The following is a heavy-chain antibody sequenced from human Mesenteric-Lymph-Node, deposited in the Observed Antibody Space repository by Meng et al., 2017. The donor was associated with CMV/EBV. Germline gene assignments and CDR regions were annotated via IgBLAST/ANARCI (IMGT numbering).Heavy chain of an antibody. J-gene: IGHJ4*02. Sequence: SCAASGFTFSSYVMHWVRQVPGKGLVWVARISHDGSVTNYADSVKGRFTISRDDAKNTLYLQMDSLRADDTAVYFCTRDIDWTLFDYWGQGTLVTVSS. CDR2: ISHDGSVT. V-gene: IGHV3-74*01. D-gene: IGHD3-9*01. CDR3: TRDIDWTLFDY. CDR1: GFTFSSYV.